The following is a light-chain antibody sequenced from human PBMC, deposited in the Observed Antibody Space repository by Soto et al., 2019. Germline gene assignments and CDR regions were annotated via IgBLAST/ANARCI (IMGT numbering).Light chain of an antibody. CDR3: HHNNKAPQT. V-gene: IGKV3D-20*02. Sequence: EIVFTHSPATLSFSPVERATLSCRASQYMTRTYIAWYQQKPDQAPRLLIYAAYNRATGIPNKFSGRWSGTDYSLTITIQEQEDSADYYRHHNNKAPQTFGQGTRLEIK. CDR1: QYMTRTY. CDR2: AAY. J-gene: IGKJ5*01.